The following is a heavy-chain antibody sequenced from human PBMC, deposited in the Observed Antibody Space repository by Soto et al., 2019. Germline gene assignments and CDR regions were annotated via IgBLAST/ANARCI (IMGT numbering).Heavy chain of an antibody. CDR3: ARSAGAPVDC. J-gene: IGHJ4*02. CDR1: GYTFTTYY. Sequence: QVQLVQYGTEVKKPGASVKVSCKASGYTFTTYYMHWVRQARGQGLEWMGIIDPSGGSTSYAQKFQGRVTMTSDTSTSTVYMELSNLRSEDTAVYYCARSAGAPVDCWGQGTLVTVSS. D-gene: IGHD1-26*01. CDR2: IDPSGGST. V-gene: IGHV1-46*01.